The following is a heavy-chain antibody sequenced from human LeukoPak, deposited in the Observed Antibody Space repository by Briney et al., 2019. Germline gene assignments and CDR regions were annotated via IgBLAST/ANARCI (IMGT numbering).Heavy chain of an antibody. Sequence: SETLSLTCTVSGGSISSYYWSWIRQPAGKGLEGIGRIYTSGSTNYNPSLKSRVTISVDTSRNQFSLQLSSVTAADTAVYYCARTSHPHGSSWLFDYWGQGTLVTVSS. CDR3: ARTSHPHGSSWLFDY. J-gene: IGHJ4*02. CDR2: IYTSGST. D-gene: IGHD6-13*01. V-gene: IGHV4-4*07. CDR1: GGSISSYY.